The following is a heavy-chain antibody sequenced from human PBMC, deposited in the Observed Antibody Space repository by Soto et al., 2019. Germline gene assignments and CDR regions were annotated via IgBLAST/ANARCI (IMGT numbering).Heavy chain of an antibody. CDR1: GGSISSSSYY. CDR2: IYYSGST. Sequence: PSETLSLTCTVSGGSISSSSYYWGWIRQPPGKGLERIGSIYYSGSTYYNPSLKSRVTISVDTSKNQFSLKLSSVTAADTAVYYCATSYDYGDYVDYWGQGTLVTVSS. D-gene: IGHD4-17*01. V-gene: IGHV4-39*01. CDR3: ATSYDYGDYVDY. J-gene: IGHJ4*02.